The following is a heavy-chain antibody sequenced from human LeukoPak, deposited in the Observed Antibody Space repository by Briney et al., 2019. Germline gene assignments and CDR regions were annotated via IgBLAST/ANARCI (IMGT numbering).Heavy chain of an antibody. Sequence: GGSLRLPCAASGLTFSDYTMNWVRQAPGKGLEWVSYISSSSSTISYADSVKGRFTISRDSAKNSLFLQMNSLRAEDTAVYYCASVGHCTSSSCPYYFDYWGQGTLVTVSS. D-gene: IGHD2-2*03. CDR1: GLTFSDYT. V-gene: IGHV3-48*01. CDR2: ISSSSSTI. CDR3: ASVGHCTSSSCPYYFDY. J-gene: IGHJ4*02.